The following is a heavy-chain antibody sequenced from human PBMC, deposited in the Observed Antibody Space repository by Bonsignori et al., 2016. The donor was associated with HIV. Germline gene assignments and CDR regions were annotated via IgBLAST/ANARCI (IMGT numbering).Heavy chain of an antibody. CDR2: IIPLLGTP. J-gene: IGHJ3*02. Sequence: WVRQAPGQGLEWMGGIIPLLGTPNYAQKFQGRVTITADKSTSTAYMELSSLRSEDTAVYYCARGVMMTFGGVIVVGAFDIWGLGTTVTVSS. V-gene: IGHV1-69*06. D-gene: IGHD3-16*02. CDR3: ARGVMMTFGGVIVVGAFDI.